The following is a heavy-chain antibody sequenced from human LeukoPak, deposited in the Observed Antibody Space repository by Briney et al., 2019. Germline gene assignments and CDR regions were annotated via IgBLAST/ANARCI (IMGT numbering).Heavy chain of an antibody. CDR3: ARAVVPAAAPFYYYYGMDV. CDR1: GYTFTGYY. V-gene: IGHV1-2*02. Sequence: ASVKVSCKASGYTFTGYYMNWVRQAPGQGLEWMGWINPNSGGTNYAQKFQGRVTMTRDTSISTAYMELSRLRSDDTAVYYCARAVVPAAAPFYYYYGMDVWGQGTTVTVSS. CDR2: INPNSGGT. J-gene: IGHJ6*02. D-gene: IGHD2-2*01.